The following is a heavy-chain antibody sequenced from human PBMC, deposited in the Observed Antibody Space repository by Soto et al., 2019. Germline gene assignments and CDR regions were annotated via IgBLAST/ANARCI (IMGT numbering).Heavy chain of an antibody. CDR3: AKDAVPYNGKWDWFDS. Sequence: DVQLLESGGGLVQPGGSLTLSCAASRFTFSDFAMSWVRQPPGKGLEWVSSIGGGGSDTYYADSVKGRFTISRDNSKNTLYLQMDSLRDEDTAVYYCAKDAVPYNGKWDWFDSWGQGTLVIVSS. CDR1: RFTFSDFA. D-gene: IGHD1-20*01. V-gene: IGHV3-23*01. CDR2: IGGGGSDT. J-gene: IGHJ5*01.